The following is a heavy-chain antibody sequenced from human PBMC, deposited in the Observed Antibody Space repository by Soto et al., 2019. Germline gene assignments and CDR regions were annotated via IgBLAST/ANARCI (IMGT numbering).Heavy chain of an antibody. V-gene: IGHV3-20*04. Sequence: PGGSLRLSCAATGFTFDDYGMSWVRQAPGKGLEWVSGINWNGGSTGYADSVKGRFTISRDNAKNSLYLQMNSLRAEDTALYYCARDLLDQWNGDFDYWGQGTLVTVSS. CDR3: ARDLLDQWNGDFDY. J-gene: IGHJ4*02. D-gene: IGHD1-1*01. CDR1: GFTFDDYG. CDR2: INWNGGST.